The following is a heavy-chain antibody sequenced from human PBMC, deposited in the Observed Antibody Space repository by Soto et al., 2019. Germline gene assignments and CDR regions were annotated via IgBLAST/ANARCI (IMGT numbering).Heavy chain of an antibody. Sequence: GGSLRLSCAASGFTFSNFAMSWVRQAPGQGLEWVSSISGSGDSSYYADSVKGRFTISRDNSKNTLYLQMNSLRADDTALYYCAKVMQAVASAFEYWGRGTLVTVSS. J-gene: IGHJ4*02. CDR2: ISGSGDSS. D-gene: IGHD6-19*01. V-gene: IGHV3-23*01. CDR3: AKVMQAVASAFEY. CDR1: GFTFSNFA.